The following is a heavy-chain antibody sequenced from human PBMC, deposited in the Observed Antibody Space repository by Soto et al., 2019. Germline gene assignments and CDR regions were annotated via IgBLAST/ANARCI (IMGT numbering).Heavy chain of an antibody. D-gene: IGHD2-2*01. CDR2: IIPILGIA. Sequence: SVKVSCKASGGTFSSYTISWVRQAPGQGLEWMGRIIPILGIANYAQKFQGRVTITADKSTSTAYMELSSLRSEDTAVYYCATLRRYCSSTSGYLPWGQGTLVTVSS. J-gene: IGHJ4*02. V-gene: IGHV1-69*02. CDR1: GGTFSSYT. CDR3: ATLRRYCSSTSGYLP.